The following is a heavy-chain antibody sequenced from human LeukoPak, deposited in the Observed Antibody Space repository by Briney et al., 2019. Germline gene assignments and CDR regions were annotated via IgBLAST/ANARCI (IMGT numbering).Heavy chain of an antibody. CDR1: GDSISSSSYY. D-gene: IGHD5-12*01. CDR2: IDYSGST. V-gene: IGHV4-39*01. Sequence: SETLSLTCTVSGDSISSSSYYWGWIRQPPGKGLEWIGSIDYSGSTYYNPSLKSRVNISVDTSKNQFSLKLSSVTAADTAVYYCALTPVTALRLFDYWGQGTLVTVSS. CDR3: ALTPVTALRLFDY. J-gene: IGHJ4*02.